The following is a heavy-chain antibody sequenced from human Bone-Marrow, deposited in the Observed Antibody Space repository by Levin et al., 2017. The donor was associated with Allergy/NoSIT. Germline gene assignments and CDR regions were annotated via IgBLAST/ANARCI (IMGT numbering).Heavy chain of an antibody. V-gene: IGHV4-39*02. CDR2: IYYSGST. D-gene: IGHD3-3*01. CDR1: GGSISSSSYY. Sequence: SETLSLTCTVSGGSISSSSYYWGWIRQPPGKGLEWIGSIYYSGSTYYNPSLKSRVTISVDTSKNQFSLKLSSVTAADTAVYYCARDNYDFWSGYYNWFDPWGQGTLVTVSS. CDR3: ARDNYDFWSGYYNWFDP. J-gene: IGHJ5*02.